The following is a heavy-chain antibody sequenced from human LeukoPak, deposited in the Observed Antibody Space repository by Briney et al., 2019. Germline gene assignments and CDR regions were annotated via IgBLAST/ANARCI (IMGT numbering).Heavy chain of an antibody. D-gene: IGHD5-12*01. Sequence: GGSLRLSCAVSGFTFSSYWMHWVRQAPGKGLAWVSRINSDESSTSYADSVKGRFTISRDNAKNTLFLQMNSLRAEDTAVYYCARGQGGYDRIDYWGQGTLVTVSS. V-gene: IGHV3-74*01. CDR1: GFTFSSYW. CDR2: INSDESST. CDR3: ARGQGGYDRIDY. J-gene: IGHJ4*02.